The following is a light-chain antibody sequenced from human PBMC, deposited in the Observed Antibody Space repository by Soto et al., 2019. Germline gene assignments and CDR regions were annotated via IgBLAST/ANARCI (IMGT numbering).Light chain of an antibody. V-gene: IGKV1-33*01. CDR1: QDINIY. Sequence: DIQINQSPSSLFASVGDRVTITCQATQDINIYLNWYQQKPGKAPNLLIYDASNLEIGVPSRFSGSGSGTHFTFTISSLQTEDIGTYYCQQYDILPITFGRGTRLEI. CDR3: QQYDILPIT. CDR2: DAS. J-gene: IGKJ5*01.